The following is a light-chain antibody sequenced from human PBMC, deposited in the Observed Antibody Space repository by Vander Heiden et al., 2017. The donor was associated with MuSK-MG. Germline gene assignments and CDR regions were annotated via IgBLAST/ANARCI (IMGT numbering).Light chain of an antibody. J-gene: IGKJ4*01. CDR3: PQDGNWPPLT. CDR2: GAS. Sequence: EVVMTQSPPTLPLSPGETATLSCRVSPCVSSSLAWYQQKPGQAPRLLIYGASTSATDSPDRFSGSGSGREFTLTISSRQSEDFAVYYCPQDGNWPPLTFGGGTKLEIK. V-gene: IGKV3-15*01. CDR1: PCVSSS.